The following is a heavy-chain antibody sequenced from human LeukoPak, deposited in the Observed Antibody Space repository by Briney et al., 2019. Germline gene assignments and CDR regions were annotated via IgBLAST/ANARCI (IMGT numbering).Heavy chain of an antibody. CDR1: GGTFSSYA. Sequence: SVKVSCKASGGTFSSYAISWVRQAPGQGLEWMGGNIPIFGTANYAQKFQGRVTITADESTSTAYMELSSLRSEDTAVYYCARVGQSYYDSSGFYNYWGQGTLVTVSS. D-gene: IGHD3-22*01. CDR3: ARVGQSYYDSSGFYNY. CDR2: NIPIFGTA. V-gene: IGHV1-69*13. J-gene: IGHJ4*02.